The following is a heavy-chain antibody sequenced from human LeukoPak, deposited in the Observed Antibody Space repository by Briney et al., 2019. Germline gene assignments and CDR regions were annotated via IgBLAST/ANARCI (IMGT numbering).Heavy chain of an antibody. CDR3: AKDRGYSYADGNDY. D-gene: IGHD5-18*01. Sequence: ASVKVSCKASGYMFIAYGFAWVRQAPGQGLEWLGWIGAKNGYTWYAQKFQDRITMTTDTSTTTAYMELRSLTSEDTALYYCAKDRGYSYADGNDYWGQGTLVTVSS. CDR2: IGAKNGYT. V-gene: IGHV1-18*01. J-gene: IGHJ4*02. CDR1: GYMFIAYG.